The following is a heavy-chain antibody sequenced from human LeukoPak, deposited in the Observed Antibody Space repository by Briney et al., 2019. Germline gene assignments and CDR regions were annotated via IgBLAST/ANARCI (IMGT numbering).Heavy chain of an antibody. D-gene: IGHD5-24*01. Sequence: PGGALRLSCVASGFTFSSYWMSWGCEGPGERVGRVAKIKKDGGEKYYVDSVKGGFTISIDHAKNSLYLQMNSLRAEATAVYYCSRDVKDRYNYGRVFDYWGQGTLVTVSS. CDR3: SRDVKDRYNYGRVFDY. CDR2: IKKDGGEK. J-gene: IGHJ4*02. V-gene: IGHV3-7*05. CDR1: GFTFSSYW.